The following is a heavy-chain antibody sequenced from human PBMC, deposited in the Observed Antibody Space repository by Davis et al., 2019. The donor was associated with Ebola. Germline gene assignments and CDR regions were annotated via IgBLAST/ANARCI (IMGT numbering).Heavy chain of an antibody. J-gene: IGHJ3*01. V-gene: IGHV3-73*01. CDR3: VKDTSNIWFDV. Sequence: GESLKISCAASGFTFSGSSMHWVRQASGKGLEWVGRIRSKANNYATAYAASVKGRFTISRDNSKNTLHLQMNSLRVEDTAMYYCVKDTSNIWFDVWGQGTLVTVSA. CDR2: IRSKANNYAT. CDR1: GFTFSGSS. D-gene: IGHD2/OR15-2a*01.